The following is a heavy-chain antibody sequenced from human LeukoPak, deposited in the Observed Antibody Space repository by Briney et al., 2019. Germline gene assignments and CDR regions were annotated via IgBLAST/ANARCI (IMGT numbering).Heavy chain of an antibody. Sequence: PSETLSLTCTVSGGSISSSSYYWGWIRQPPGKGLEWIGSIYYSGSTYYNSSLKSRVTISVDTSKNQFSLKLSSVTAADTAVYYCARVEGYSSGWFDPWGQGTLVTVSS. V-gene: IGHV4-39*07. J-gene: IGHJ5*02. CDR3: ARVEGYSSGWFDP. D-gene: IGHD6-19*01. CDR2: IYYSGST. CDR1: GGSISSSSYY.